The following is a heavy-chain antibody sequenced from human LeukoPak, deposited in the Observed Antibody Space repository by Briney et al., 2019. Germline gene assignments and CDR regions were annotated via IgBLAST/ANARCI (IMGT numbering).Heavy chain of an antibody. J-gene: IGHJ5*02. V-gene: IGHV5-51*01. CDR1: GYSFTSYW. CDR3: ARVLDSGSYLGLWRRFDP. Sequence: GESLKISCKGSGYSFTSYWIGWVRQMPGKGLEWMGIIYPGDSDTRYSPSFQGQVTISADNSISTAYLQWSSLKASDTAMYYCARVLDSGSYLGLWRRFDPWGQGTLVTVSS. D-gene: IGHD1-26*01. CDR2: IYPGDSDT.